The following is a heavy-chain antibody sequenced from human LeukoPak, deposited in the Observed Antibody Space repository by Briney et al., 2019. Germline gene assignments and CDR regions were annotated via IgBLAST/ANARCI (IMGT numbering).Heavy chain of an antibody. J-gene: IGHJ4*02. CDR1: GFTFRNYA. Sequence: GGSLRLSRAASGFTFRNYAMSWVRQAPGKGLEWISGISGSGGNTNFADSVKGRLTISRDNSKNIVYLQMNSLRAEDTAVYYCAKEERSSAWPAFDYWGQGTQVTVSS. V-gene: IGHV3-23*01. CDR3: AKEERSSAWPAFDY. CDR2: ISGSGGNT. D-gene: IGHD6-19*01.